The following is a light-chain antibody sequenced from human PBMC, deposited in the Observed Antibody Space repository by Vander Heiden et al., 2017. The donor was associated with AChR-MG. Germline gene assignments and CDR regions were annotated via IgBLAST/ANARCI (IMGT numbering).Light chain of an antibody. V-gene: IGKV3-15*01. CDR1: QSVSNN. CDR2: AVS. CDR3: QQYHNWLT. Sequence: DIVMPQSPVTVSVSPGERATLSWRASQSVSNNLTWYQQKPGLSPRLLIYAVSVRATGVPARFSGSGSGTDFTLTISSLQSEDFAIYYCQQYHNWLTFGGGTKVEI. J-gene: IGKJ4*01.